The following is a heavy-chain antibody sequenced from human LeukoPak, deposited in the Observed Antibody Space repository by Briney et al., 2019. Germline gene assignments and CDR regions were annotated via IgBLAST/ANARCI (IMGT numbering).Heavy chain of an antibody. V-gene: IGHV3-48*01. J-gene: IGHJ4*02. CDR2: ISSSSSTI. CDR1: GFTFSSYS. CDR3: ARDENSSGYYYAGSDY. D-gene: IGHD3-22*01. Sequence: PGGSLRLSCAASGFTFSSYSMNWVRQAPGKGLEWVSYISSSSSTIYYADSVKGRFTISRDNAKNSLYLQMNSLRAEDTAVYYCARDENSSGYYYAGSDYWGQGTLVTVSS.